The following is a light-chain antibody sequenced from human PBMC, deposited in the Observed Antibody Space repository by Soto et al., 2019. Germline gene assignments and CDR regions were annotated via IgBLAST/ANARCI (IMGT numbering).Light chain of an antibody. CDR2: AAS. V-gene: IGKV1-9*01. CDR1: QVISTS. Sequence: DVPLTQSPAVLSPSIGESVTFTCRASQVISTSLAWYQVKPGKAPKLLIYAASTLESGVPSRFSATVSGTEFSLTITSLQPEDFATYYCQQLFDSPITFGQGTRLEIK. J-gene: IGKJ5*01. CDR3: QQLFDSPIT.